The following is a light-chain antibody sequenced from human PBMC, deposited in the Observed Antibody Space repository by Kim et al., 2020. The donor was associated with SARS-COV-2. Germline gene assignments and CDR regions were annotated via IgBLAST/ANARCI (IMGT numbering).Light chain of an antibody. CDR3: QQYDISPWT. Sequence: LSPGERATPSCRATQSVKDNVAWYQQKPGQAPRLLMYGTSSRATGIPDRFSGGGSGTDFSLTISRLEPEDFAEYYCQQYDISPWTFGQGTKVDIK. V-gene: IGKV3-20*01. CDR2: GTS. CDR1: QSVKD. J-gene: IGKJ1*01.